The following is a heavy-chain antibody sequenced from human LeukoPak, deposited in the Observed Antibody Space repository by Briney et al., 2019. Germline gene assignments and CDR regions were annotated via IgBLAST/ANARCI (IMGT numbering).Heavy chain of an antibody. CDR2: ISSSSSYI. V-gene: IGHV3-21*01. D-gene: IGHD2-21*01. CDR3: ASLPTYCGGDCTDY. Sequence: PGGSLRLSCAASGFTFSSYSMNWVRQAPGKGLEWVSSISSSSSYIYYADSVKGRFTISRDNAKNSLYLQMNSLRAEDTAVYYCASLPTYCGGDCTDYWGQGTLATVSS. CDR1: GFTFSSYS. J-gene: IGHJ4*02.